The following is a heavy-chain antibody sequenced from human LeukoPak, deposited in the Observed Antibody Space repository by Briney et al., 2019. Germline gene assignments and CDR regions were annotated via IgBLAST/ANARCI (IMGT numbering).Heavy chain of an antibody. J-gene: IGHJ4*02. D-gene: IGHD1-14*01. V-gene: IGHV3-7*01. CDR2: IKQDGSEK. Sequence: GGSLRLSCAASGFAFSTYWMNWVRQAPGKGLEWVANIKQDGSEKYYVDSVKGRFTTSRDNAKNSLYLQMNSLRAEDTAVYYCARDLWVITDYFDYWGQGTLVTVSS. CDR1: GFAFSTYW. CDR3: ARDLWVITDYFDY.